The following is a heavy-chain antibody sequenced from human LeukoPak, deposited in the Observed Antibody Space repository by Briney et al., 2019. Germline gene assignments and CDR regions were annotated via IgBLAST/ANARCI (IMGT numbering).Heavy chain of an antibody. CDR3: AKDVVAAAGFYFDY. V-gene: IGHV3-23*01. J-gene: IGHJ4*02. D-gene: IGHD6-13*01. CDR2: ISGGGNNV. CDR1: GFTFSNYA. Sequence: GGSLRLSCGASGFTFSNYALSGVRQAPGKGREWGASISGGGNNVYYAGSAKGRFTISRDNSQHTLYLQMTSLRAEDTAVYFCAKDVVAAAGFYFDYWGQGTLVTVSS.